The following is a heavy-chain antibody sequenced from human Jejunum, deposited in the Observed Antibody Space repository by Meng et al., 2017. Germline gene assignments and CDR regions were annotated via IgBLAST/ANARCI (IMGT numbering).Heavy chain of an antibody. CDR1: CDSISNGEYF. J-gene: IGHJ4*02. CDR2: MDYRGST. D-gene: IGHD2-2*01. V-gene: IGHV4-30-4*01. CDR3: ARGALLWDY. Sequence: QGQPQGSGPGLGKPSKTLSATVTVSCDSISNGEYFWSWLRQPPGKGLELIGYMDYRGSTFYNPSLKSRVTISVDTSKNQFSLKLSSVTAADTAVYFCARGALLWDYWGQGTLVTVSS.